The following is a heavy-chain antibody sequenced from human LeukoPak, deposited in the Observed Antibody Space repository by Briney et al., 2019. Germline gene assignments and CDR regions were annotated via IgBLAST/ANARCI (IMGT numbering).Heavy chain of an antibody. CDR3: TKGAPQAPSSWPFDY. CDR2: ISWNSGSI. J-gene: IGHJ4*02. Sequence: GRSLRLSRAASGFTFDDYAMHWVRHTPGKGLEYVSGISWNSGSIVYVDSVKGRFTISRDNAKNSLYLQMNSLRAEDTAFYYCTKGAPQAPSSWPFDYWGQGTLVTVSS. D-gene: IGHD6-13*01. CDR1: GFTFDDYA. V-gene: IGHV3-9*01.